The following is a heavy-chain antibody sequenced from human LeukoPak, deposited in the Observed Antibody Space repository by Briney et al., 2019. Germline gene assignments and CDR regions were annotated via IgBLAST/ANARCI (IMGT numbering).Heavy chain of an antibody. CDR1: GYTFTSYG. CDR3: ARASYGSGSYTWFDP. Sequence: ASVKVSCKASGYTFTSYGISWVRQAPGQGLEWMGWISAYNGNTNYAQKLQGRVTMTTDASTSTAYMELWSLRSDDTAVYYCARASYGSGSYTWFDPWGQGTLVTVSS. V-gene: IGHV1-18*01. D-gene: IGHD3-10*01. CDR2: ISAYNGNT. J-gene: IGHJ5*02.